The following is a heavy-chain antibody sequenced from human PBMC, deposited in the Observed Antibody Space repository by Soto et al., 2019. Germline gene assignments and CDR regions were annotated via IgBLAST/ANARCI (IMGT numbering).Heavy chain of an antibody. J-gene: IGHJ5*02. CDR3: ARAVSPYFGTWFDP. CDR1: VGSITSGNSYS. D-gene: IGHD3-10*01. V-gene: IGHV4-30-2*01. Sequence: PSETLSLTCAVSVGSITSGNSYSWAWIRQPPGRGLEWIGSISQTGTTSYNPSLKSRVSVSLDKSKNQFSLRLSSVTAADMAVYFCARAVSPYFGTWFDPWGQGTLVTAPQ. CDR2: ISQTGTT.